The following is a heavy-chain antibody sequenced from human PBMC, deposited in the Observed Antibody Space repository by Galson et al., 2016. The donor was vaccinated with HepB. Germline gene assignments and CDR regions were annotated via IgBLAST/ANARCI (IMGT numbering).Heavy chain of an antibody. CDR3: ATDRDMLNSGWYAYFDY. V-gene: IGHV1-2*02. CDR2: ISPNTGDI. CDR1: GYTFIDYY. Sequence: SVKVSCKASGYTFIDYYVHWVRQAPGQGLEWMGWISPNTGDINYSQNFQGRVTMTRDTSISTAYMELSSLKSDDTAVYYCATDRDMLNSGWYAYFDYWGQGTLVTVSS. D-gene: IGHD6-19*01. J-gene: IGHJ4*02.